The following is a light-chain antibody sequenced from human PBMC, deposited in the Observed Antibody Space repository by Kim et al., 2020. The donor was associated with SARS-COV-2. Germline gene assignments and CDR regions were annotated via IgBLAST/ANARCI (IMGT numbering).Light chain of an antibody. Sequence: QSVLTQPPSASGTPGQRVTISCSGSSSNIGSNILNWYQQLAGTAPKLLIYNNNERPSGVPDRFSGSKSGTSASLAISGLQSEDEADYYCATWDDSLDGWVFGGGTKLTVL. CDR1: SSNIGSNI. V-gene: IGLV1-44*01. CDR2: NNN. CDR3: ATWDDSLDGWV. J-gene: IGLJ3*02.